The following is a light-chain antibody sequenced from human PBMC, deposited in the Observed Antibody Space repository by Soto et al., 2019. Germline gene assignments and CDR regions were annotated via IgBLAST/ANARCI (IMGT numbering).Light chain of an antibody. CDR1: SSNIGAGAGYD. J-gene: IGLJ1*01. V-gene: IGLV1-40*01. CDR2: GNT. Sequence: QSVLTQPPSVSGAPGQRVTISCTGSSSNIGAGAGYDVHWYQQLPGAAPKLLIHGNTNRPSGVPDRFSGSKSGTSASLAITGLQAEDEADYYCQSYDSSLSGYVFGTGTKVTVL. CDR3: QSYDSSLSGYV.